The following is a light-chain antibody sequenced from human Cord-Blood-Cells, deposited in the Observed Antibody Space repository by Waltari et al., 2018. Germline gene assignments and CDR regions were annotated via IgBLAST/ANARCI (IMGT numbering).Light chain of an antibody. CDR3: SSYTSSSHVV. Sequence: QSALTQPASVSWSPGQSLTISCTGTSSDVGGYNYVPWYQKHPSKAPKLMIYDVSNRPSGVSNRFSGSKSGNTASLTISGLQAEDEADYYCSSYTSSSHVVFGGGTKLTVL. CDR2: DVS. J-gene: IGLJ2*01. CDR1: SSDVGGYNY. V-gene: IGLV2-14*01.